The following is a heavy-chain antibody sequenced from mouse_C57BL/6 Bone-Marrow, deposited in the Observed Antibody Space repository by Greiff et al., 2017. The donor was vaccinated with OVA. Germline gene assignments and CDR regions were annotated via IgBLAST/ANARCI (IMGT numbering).Heavy chain of an antibody. CDR2: IYPGDGDT. CDR3: AKGGNYDFDY. J-gene: IGHJ2*01. Sequence: VKVVESGPELVKPGASVKISCKASGYAFSSSWMNWVKQRPGKGLEWIGRIYPGDGDTNYNGKFKGKATLTADKSSSTAYMQLSSLTSEDSAVYFCAKGGNYDFDYWGQGTTLTVSS. D-gene: IGHD2-1*01. V-gene: IGHV1-82*01. CDR1: GYAFSSSW.